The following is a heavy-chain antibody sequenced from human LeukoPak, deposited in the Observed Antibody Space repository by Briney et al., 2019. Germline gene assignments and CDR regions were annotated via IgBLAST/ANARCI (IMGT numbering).Heavy chain of an antibody. CDR1: GYTFTSYD. Sequence: ASVKVSCKASGYTFTSYDINWVRQATGQRLEWMGWMNPNSGNTGYAQKFQGRVTMTRNTSISTAYLELSSLRSEDPAVYYCARDPPDCSGGSCIHYGMDVWGQGTTVTVSS. D-gene: IGHD2-15*01. CDR3: ARDPPDCSGGSCIHYGMDV. J-gene: IGHJ6*02. CDR2: MNPNSGNT. V-gene: IGHV1-8*01.